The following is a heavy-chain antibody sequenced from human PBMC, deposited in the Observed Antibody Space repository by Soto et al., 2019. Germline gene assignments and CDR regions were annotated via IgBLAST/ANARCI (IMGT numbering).Heavy chain of an antibody. D-gene: IGHD3-10*01. J-gene: IGHJ4*02. CDR1: GYSFTSYW. V-gene: IGHV5-51*01. Sequence: GESLKISCKGSGYSFTSYWIGWVRQMPGKGLEWMGIIYPGDSDTRYSPSFQGQVTISADKSISTAYLQWSSLKASDTAMYYCARTYGSGSYSKYYFDYWGQGTLVTVSS. CDR3: ARTYGSGSYSKYYFDY. CDR2: IYPGDSDT.